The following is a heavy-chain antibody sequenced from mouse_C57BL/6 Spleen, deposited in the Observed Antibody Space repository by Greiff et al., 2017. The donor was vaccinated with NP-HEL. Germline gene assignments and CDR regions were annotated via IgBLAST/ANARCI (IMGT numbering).Heavy chain of an antibody. Sequence: VQLQQPGAELVMPGASVKLSCTASGYTFTSYWMHWVQQRPGQGLEWIGEIEPSDSYTNYNQKFKGKSTLTVDKSSSTAYMQLSSLTSEDAAVYYCARKPYYWGQGTTLTVSS. CDR3: ARKPYY. CDR2: IEPSDSYT. J-gene: IGHJ2*01. CDR1: GYTFTSYW. V-gene: IGHV1-69*01.